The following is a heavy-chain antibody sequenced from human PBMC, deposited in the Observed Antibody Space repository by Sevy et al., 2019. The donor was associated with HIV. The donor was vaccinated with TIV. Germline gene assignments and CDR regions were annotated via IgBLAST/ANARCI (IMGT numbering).Heavy chain of an antibody. J-gene: IGHJ1*01. D-gene: IGHD6-13*01. CDR3: ARGIAAALFQH. V-gene: IGHV3-53*01. CDR2: IYSGGST. CDR1: GFTVSSNY. Sequence: GGSLRLSCAASGFTVSSNYMSWVRQAPGKGLEWVSVIYSGGSTYYADSVKGRFTISRDNSKNTLYLQMNSLRAEDTAVYYCARGIAAALFQHWGQGTLVIVSS.